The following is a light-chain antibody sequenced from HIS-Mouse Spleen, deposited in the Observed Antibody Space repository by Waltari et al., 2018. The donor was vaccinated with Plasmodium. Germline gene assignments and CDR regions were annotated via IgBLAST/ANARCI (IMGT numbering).Light chain of an antibody. CDR1: QSVSSY. J-gene: IGKJ4*01. CDR3: QQRSNWPRVLT. Sequence: EIVLTQSPATLSLSPGERATLSCRASQSVSSYLAWYQQKPGQAPRLLIYDASNRATGIPARFRGSGSGTGFTLTISSLEPEDFAVYYCQQRSNWPRVLTFGGGTKVEIK. V-gene: IGKV3-11*01. CDR2: DAS.